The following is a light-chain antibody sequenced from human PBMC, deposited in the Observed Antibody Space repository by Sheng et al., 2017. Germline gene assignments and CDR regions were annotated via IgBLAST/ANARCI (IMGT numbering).Light chain of an antibody. J-gene: IGKJ5*01. CDR3: QQYGSSPPIT. CDR1: QTIRNH. CDR2: GAS. Sequence: EIVLTQSPGTLSLSPGERVTLSCRASQTIRNHLGWYHQRPGQAPRLLIYGASRRATGIPDRFSGSGSGTDFTLTISRLEPEDFGVYYCQQYGSSPPITFGQGTRLEIK. V-gene: IGKV3-20*01.